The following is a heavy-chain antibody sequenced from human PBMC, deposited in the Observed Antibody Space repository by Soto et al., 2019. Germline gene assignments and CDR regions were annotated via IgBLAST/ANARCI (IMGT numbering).Heavy chain of an antibody. J-gene: IGHJ4*02. CDR1: GYTFTSYG. D-gene: IGHD5-12*01. CDR2: ISAYNGNT. CDR3: EISPAYDPAYLDC. V-gene: IGHV1-18*01. Sequence: ASVKDSGKASGYTFTSYGISCVRYAPGQGLEWMGWISAYNGNTHYAQKFQDRVTITADESTNTAYMELSSLRSDDTAVYYCEISPAYDPAYLDCWGQGTLVTVSS.